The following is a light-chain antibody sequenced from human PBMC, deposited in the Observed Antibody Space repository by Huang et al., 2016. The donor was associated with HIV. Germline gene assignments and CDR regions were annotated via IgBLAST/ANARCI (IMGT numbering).Light chain of an antibody. V-gene: IGKV3-15*01. Sequence: EIVMMQSPATLSVSPGERATLSCRASQSVSSDLAWYQQKPGQPPRLLIFGASTRATGVPARFSGSGSGTEFTLTISSLQSEGFAVYYCQQYNNWPPTFGQGTKVEIK. J-gene: IGKJ1*01. CDR1: QSVSSD. CDR2: GAS. CDR3: QQYNNWPPT.